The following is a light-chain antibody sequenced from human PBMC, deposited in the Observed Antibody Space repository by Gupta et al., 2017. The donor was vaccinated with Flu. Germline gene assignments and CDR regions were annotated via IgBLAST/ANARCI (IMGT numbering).Light chain of an antibody. CDR2: GAS. Sequence: EIVLTQSPATLSVSTGERATLSCRASQSISSDLAWYQQKPGQAPRLLIYGASTRATGVPARFSGSGSGTDFTLTISSLQSEDFAVYYCQQYNNWPLFGGGTKLEIK. J-gene: IGKJ4*01. CDR1: QSISSD. V-gene: IGKV3-15*01. CDR3: QQYNNWPL.